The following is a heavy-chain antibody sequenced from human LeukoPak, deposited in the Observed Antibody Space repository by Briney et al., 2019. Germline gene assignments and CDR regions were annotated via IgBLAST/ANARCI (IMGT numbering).Heavy chain of an antibody. Sequence: GSLILSCAASGFSFNDYGMSWVRQAPGQGPEWVSGITWNGGSTDYAASVKGRFTISRDNAKNSLYLRMNSLRDEDTALYYCARGGGSIRHSYYYYVDVWGKGTAVTVSS. CDR2: ITWNGGST. V-gene: IGHV3-20*04. D-gene: IGHD2-15*01. J-gene: IGHJ6*03. CDR1: GFSFNDYG. CDR3: ARGGGSIRHSYYYYVDV.